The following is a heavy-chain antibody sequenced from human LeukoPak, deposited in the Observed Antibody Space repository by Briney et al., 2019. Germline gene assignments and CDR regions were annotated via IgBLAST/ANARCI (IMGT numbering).Heavy chain of an antibody. CDR3: ARASLRYYYGMDV. Sequence: PSGTLSLTCAVSGGSISSSNWWSWVRQPPGEGLEWIGEIYHSGSTNYNPSLKSRVTISVDKSKTQLSLRLSSVTAADTAVYYCARASLRYYYGMDVWGKGTTVTVSS. CDR2: IYHSGST. J-gene: IGHJ6*04. V-gene: IGHV4-4*02. CDR1: GGSISSSNW.